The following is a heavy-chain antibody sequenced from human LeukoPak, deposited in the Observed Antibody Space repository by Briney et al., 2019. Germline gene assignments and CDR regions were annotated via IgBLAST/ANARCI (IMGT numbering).Heavy chain of an antibody. CDR1: GFTFSDYY. J-gene: IGHJ4*02. Sequence: GGSLRLSCAASGFTFSDYYMSWIRQAPGKGLEWVSYINSSVSTIYYAHSVKGQFTISRDNAKNSLYLQMNSLRAEDTAVYYCAREYSSPDYWGQGTLVTVSS. V-gene: IGHV3-11*04. D-gene: IGHD6-13*01. CDR2: INSSVSTI. CDR3: AREYSSPDY.